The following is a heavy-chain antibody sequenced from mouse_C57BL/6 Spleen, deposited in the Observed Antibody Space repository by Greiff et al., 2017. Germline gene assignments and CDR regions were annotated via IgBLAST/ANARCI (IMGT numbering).Heavy chain of an antibody. V-gene: IGHV5-4*01. CDR1: GFTFSSYA. D-gene: IGHD4-1*01. Sequence: EVQVVESGGGLVKPGGSLKLSCAASGFTFSSYAMSWVRQTPEKRLEWVATISDGGSYTYYPDNVKGRFTISSDNAKNNLYLQMSHLKSEDTAMYYCARDGGELGLFDDWGQGTTLTVSS. J-gene: IGHJ2*01. CDR2: ISDGGSYT. CDR3: ARDGGELGLFDD.